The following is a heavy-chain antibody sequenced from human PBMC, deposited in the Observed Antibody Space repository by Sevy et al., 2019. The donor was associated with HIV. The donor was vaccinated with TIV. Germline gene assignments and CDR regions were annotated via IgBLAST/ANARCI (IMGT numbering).Heavy chain of an antibody. J-gene: IGHJ6*02. CDR3: ARGAWGIAAAGFYYYGMDV. V-gene: IGHV4-4*07. CDR1: GGSISSYY. CDR2: IYTSGST. Sequence: SETLSLTCTVSGGSISSYYWSWIRQPAGKGLEWIGRIYTSGSTNYNPSLKSRVTMSVDMSKNQFSLKLSSVTAADTAVDYCARGAWGIAAAGFYYYGMDVWGQGTTVTVSS. D-gene: IGHD6-13*01.